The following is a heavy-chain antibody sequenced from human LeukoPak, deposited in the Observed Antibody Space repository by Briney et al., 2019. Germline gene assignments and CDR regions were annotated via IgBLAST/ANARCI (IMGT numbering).Heavy chain of an antibody. J-gene: IGHJ4*02. Sequence: GGSLRLSCAASGFTFSSYSMNWVRQAPGKGLEWVSSISSSSSYIYYADSVKGRFTISRDNSKNTLYLQMNSLRAEDTAVYYCAKGGRIAEYYFDYWGQGTLVTVSS. CDR1: GFTFSSYS. CDR3: AKGGRIAEYYFDY. CDR2: ISSSSSYI. V-gene: IGHV3-21*04. D-gene: IGHD6-13*01.